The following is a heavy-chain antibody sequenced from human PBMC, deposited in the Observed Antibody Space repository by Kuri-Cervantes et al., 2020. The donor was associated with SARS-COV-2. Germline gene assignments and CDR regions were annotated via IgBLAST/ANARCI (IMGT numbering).Heavy chain of an antibody. CDR1: GGTFSSYA. V-gene: IGHV1-69*10. D-gene: IGHD2-15*01. J-gene: IGHJ4*02. CDR3: ARDPLLGICSGGSCPG. Sequence: SVKVSCKASGGTFSSYAISWVRQAPGQGLEWMGGIIPIFGIANYAQKFQGRVTITADKSTSTAYMELSSLRAEDTAVYYCARDPLLGICSGGSCPGWGQGTLVTVSS. CDR2: IIPIFGIA.